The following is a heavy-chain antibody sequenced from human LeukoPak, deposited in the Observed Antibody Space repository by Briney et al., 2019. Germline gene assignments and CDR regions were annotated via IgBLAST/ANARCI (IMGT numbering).Heavy chain of an antibody. D-gene: IGHD3-22*01. CDR1: GGTFSSYA. J-gene: IGHJ4*02. V-gene: IGHV1-69*04. CDR3: ARALYYYDSSGYYYFDY. CDR2: IIPILGIA. Sequence: SVKVSCKASGGTFSSYAISWVRQAPGQGLEWMGRIIPILGIANYAQKFQGRVTITADKSTSTAYMELSSLRSEDTAVYYCARALYYYDSSGYYYFDYWGQGTLVTVSS.